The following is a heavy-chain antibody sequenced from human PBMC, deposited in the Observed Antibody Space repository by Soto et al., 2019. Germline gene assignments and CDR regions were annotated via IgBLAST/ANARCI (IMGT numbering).Heavy chain of an antibody. V-gene: IGHV1-3*01. J-gene: IGHJ4*02. Sequence: QVQLVQSGAEVKKPGASVKVSCKASGYTFTSYAMHWVRQAPGQRLEWMGWINAGNGNTKYSQKFQGRVTITRYTCASTAYMELTSLRSEDTAVYYCARSFAVPAAIGYWGQGTLAPVS. CDR3: ARSFAVPAAIGY. CDR2: INAGNGNT. CDR1: GYTFTSYA. D-gene: IGHD2-2*02.